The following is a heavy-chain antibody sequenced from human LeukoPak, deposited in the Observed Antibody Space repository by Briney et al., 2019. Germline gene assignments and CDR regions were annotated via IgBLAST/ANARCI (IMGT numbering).Heavy chain of an antibody. D-gene: IGHD5-24*01. CDR2: IYYSGST. V-gene: IGHV4-59*01. J-gene: IGHJ4*02. CDR1: GGSISSYY. Sequence: SETLSLTRTVSGGSISSYYWSWIRQPPGKGLEWIGYIYYSGSTNYNPSLKSRVTISVDTSKNQFSLKLSSVTAADTAVYYCARDDGYKVDYWGQGTLVTVSS. CDR3: ARDDGYKVDY.